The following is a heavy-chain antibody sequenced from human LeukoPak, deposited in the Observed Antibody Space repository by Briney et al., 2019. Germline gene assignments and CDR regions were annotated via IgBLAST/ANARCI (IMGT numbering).Heavy chain of an antibody. CDR3: AKDVSSGWYDGVAFDI. CDR1: GFTFDDYA. D-gene: IGHD6-19*01. Sequence: GRSLRLSCAASGFTFDDYAMHWVRQAPGKGLEWVSGISWNSGSIGYADSVKGRFTISRDNAKNSLYLQMNSLRAEDTALYYCAKDVSSGWYDGVAFDIWGQGTMVTVSS. J-gene: IGHJ3*02. V-gene: IGHV3-9*01. CDR2: ISWNSGSI.